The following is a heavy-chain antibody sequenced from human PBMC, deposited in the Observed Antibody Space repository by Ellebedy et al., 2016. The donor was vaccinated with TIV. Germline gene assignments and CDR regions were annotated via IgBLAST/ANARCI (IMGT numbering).Heavy chain of an antibody. CDR1: GFTFNNFA. Sequence: GESLKISCAASGFTFNNFAMSWVRQAPGKGLEWVSGISGGGHNTYSTDSVTGRFTISRDNSKNTLYLQMNNLRVEDTAIYYGSKGAVHWGSGTYTSYWGQGTLVTVSS. CDR2: ISGGGHNT. CDR3: SKGAVHWGSGTYTSY. V-gene: IGHV3-23*01. D-gene: IGHD3-10*01. J-gene: IGHJ4*01.